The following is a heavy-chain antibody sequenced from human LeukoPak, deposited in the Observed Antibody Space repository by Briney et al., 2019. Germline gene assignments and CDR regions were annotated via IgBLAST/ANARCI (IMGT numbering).Heavy chain of an antibody. CDR2: IIPILGIA. CDR1: GYTFTSYG. V-gene: IGHV1-69*04. J-gene: IGHJ6*02. CDR3: ARERDSSGYYYALYGMDV. Sequence: ASVKVSCKASGYTFTSYGISWVRQAPGRGLEWMGRIIPILGIANYAQKFQGRVTITADKSTSTAYMELSSLRSEDTAVYYCARERDSSGYYYALYGMDVWGQGTTVTVSS. D-gene: IGHD3-22*01.